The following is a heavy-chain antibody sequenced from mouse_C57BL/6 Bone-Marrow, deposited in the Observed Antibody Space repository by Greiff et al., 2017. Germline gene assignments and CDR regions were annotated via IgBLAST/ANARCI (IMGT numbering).Heavy chain of an antibody. CDR1: GYAFSSSW. J-gene: IGHJ3*01. D-gene: IGHD1-1*01. CDR2: IYPGDGDT. CDR3: ARDNYGSSLFAY. Sequence: VQLQQSGPELVKPGASVKISCKASGYAFSSSWMNWVKQRPGQGLEWIGRIYPGDGDTNYNGKFKGKATLTADKSSSTAYMQLSSLTSEDSAVYFCARDNYGSSLFAYWGQGTRVTVSA. V-gene: IGHV1-82*01.